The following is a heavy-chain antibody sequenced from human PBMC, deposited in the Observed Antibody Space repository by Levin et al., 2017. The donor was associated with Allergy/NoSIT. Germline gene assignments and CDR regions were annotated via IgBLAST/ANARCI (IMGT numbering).Heavy chain of an antibody. CDR3: ARAAGGYSGYEDSYYFDY. Sequence: GGSLRLSCAASGFTVSSNYMSWVRQAPGKGLEWVSVIYSGGSTYYADSVKGRFTISRDNSKNTLYLQMNSLRAEDTAVYYCARAAGGYSGYEDSYYFDYWGQGTLVTVSS. CDR2: IYSGGST. D-gene: IGHD5-12*01. J-gene: IGHJ4*02. V-gene: IGHV3-53*01. CDR1: GFTVSSNY.